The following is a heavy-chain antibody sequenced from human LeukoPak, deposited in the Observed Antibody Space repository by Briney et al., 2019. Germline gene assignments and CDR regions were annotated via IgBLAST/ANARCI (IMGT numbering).Heavy chain of an antibody. V-gene: IGHV1-3*01. CDR1: GYTFTSYA. CDR2: INAGNGNT. CDR3: ARDRGYSSSYHDY. J-gene: IGHJ4*02. D-gene: IGHD6-13*01. Sequence: ASVKVSCKASGYTFTSYAMHWVRQAPGQRLERMGWINAGNGNTKYSQKLQGRVTITRDTSASTAYMELSSLRSEDTAVYYCARDRGYSSSYHDYWGQGTLVTVSS.